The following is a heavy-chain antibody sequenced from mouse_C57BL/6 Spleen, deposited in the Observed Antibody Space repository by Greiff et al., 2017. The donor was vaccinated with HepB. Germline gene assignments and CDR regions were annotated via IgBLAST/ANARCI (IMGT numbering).Heavy chain of an antibody. CDR2: INPNNGGT. CDR1: GYTFTDYN. Sequence: EVQLQQSGPELVKPGASVKMSCKASGYTFTDYNMHWVKQSHGKSLEWIGYINPNNGGTSYNQKFKGKATLTVNKSSSTAYMELRSLTSEESAVYYCARVYYDYAGGFAYWGQGTLVTVSA. CDR3: ARVYYDYAGGFAY. V-gene: IGHV1-22*01. D-gene: IGHD2-4*01. J-gene: IGHJ3*01.